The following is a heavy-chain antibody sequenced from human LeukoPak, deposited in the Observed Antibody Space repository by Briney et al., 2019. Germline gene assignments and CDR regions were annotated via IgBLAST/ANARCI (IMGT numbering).Heavy chain of an antibody. CDR3: AKDGGSAIPYFDY. CDR2: ISYHGSDK. V-gene: IGHV3-30*18. D-gene: IGHD1-26*01. Sequence: GRSLRLSCAASGFTFRSYGMHWVRQAPGKGLEWVAVISYHGSDKYYADSVKGRFTISRDDSKNTLYLQMNSLRVEDAAVYYCAKDGGSAIPYFDYWGQGTLVTVSS. CDR1: GFTFRSYG. J-gene: IGHJ4*02.